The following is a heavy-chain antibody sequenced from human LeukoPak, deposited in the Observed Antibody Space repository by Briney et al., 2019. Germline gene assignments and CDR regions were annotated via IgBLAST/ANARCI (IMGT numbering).Heavy chain of an antibody. D-gene: IGHD3-22*01. CDR2: IYYRGST. CDR1: GGSISSSNYY. Sequence: SETLSLTCTVSGGSISSSNYYWGWIRQPPGKGLECIGNIYYRGSTYYNPSLRSRVTISVDTSKNQFSLKLSSVTAADTAVYYCARPSRDTSGYYYFDYWGQGTLVTVSS. CDR3: ARPSRDTSGYYYFDY. J-gene: IGHJ4*02. V-gene: IGHV4-39*01.